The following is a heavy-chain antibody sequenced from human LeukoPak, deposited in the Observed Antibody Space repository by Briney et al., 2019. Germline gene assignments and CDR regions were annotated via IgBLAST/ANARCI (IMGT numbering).Heavy chain of an antibody. CDR1: GYTFTSYY. CDR2: INPNSGGT. V-gene: IGHV1-2*02. Sequence: ASVKVSCKASGYTFTSYYMHWVRQAPGQGLEWMGWINPNSGGTNYAQKFQDRVTMTRDTSTSTFYMELSSLRSDDTAVYYCARDPDGSVWNVELDSWGQGTVVTVSS. J-gene: IGHJ5*01. D-gene: IGHD6-19*01. CDR3: ARDPDGSVWNVELDS.